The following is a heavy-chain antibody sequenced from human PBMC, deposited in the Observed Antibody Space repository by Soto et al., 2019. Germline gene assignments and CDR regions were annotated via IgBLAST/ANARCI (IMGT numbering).Heavy chain of an antibody. V-gene: IGHV4-59*01. CDR2: IYYSGST. CDR1: GGSISSYH. D-gene: IGHD5-12*01. Sequence: SETLSLTCSVSGGSISSYHWSWIRQPPGKGLEWIGYIYYSGSTNYNPSLKSRVTISVDTSKNQFSLKLSSVTAADTAVYYCARGVGKMATIGNWFDPWGQGTLVTVSS. J-gene: IGHJ5*02. CDR3: ARGVGKMATIGNWFDP.